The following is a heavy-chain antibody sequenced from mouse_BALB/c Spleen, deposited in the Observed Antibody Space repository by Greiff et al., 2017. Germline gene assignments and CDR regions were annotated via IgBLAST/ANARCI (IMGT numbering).Heavy chain of an antibody. Sequence: LQQPGSELVRPGASVKLSCKASGYTFTSYWMHWVKQRPGQGLEWIGNIYPGSGSTNYDEKFKSKATLTVDTSSSTAYMQLSSLTSEDSAVYYCTSDYDGSSFDYWGQGTTLTVSS. CDR1: GYTFTSYW. V-gene: IGHV1S22*01. D-gene: IGHD1-1*01. CDR3: TSDYDGSSFDY. CDR2: IYPGSGST. J-gene: IGHJ2*01.